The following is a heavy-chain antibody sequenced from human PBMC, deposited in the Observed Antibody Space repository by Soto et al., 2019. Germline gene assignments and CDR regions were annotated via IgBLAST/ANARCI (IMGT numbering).Heavy chain of an antibody. D-gene: IGHD3-10*02. CDR3: AIVRVADSSLDH. V-gene: IGHV3-30*03. CDR2: ISYDGSDI. CDR1: GFIFSNYG. J-gene: IGHJ4*02. Sequence: PGGSLRLSCVGSGFIFSNYGMHWVRQAPGKGLEWVAFISYDGSDILHADSVKGRFTISRDNSKSTLFLHMNRPTAEDTAIYFCAIVRVADSSLDHWGQGTLVTVSS.